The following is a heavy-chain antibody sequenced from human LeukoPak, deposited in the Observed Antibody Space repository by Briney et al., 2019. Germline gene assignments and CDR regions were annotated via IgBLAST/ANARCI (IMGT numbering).Heavy chain of an antibody. D-gene: IGHD6-13*01. CDR3: ARVSIAAAAHYGMDV. Sequence: SVNVSFKASGGIFSSYAIGWVRQAPGQGLEWMGGIIPIFGTANYAQKFQGRVTITADESTSTAYMKLSSLRSEDTAVYYCARVSIAAAAHYGMDVWGKGTTVTVSS. V-gene: IGHV1-69*13. CDR1: GGIFSSYA. CDR2: IIPIFGTA. J-gene: IGHJ6*04.